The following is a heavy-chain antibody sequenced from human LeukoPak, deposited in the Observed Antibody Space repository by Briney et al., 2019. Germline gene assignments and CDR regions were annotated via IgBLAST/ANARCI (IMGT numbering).Heavy chain of an antibody. J-gene: IGHJ4*02. V-gene: IGHV4-59*12. CDR3: ARGLPPYGPFDY. CDR2: IYYSGST. Sequence: SETLSLTCTVSGGSISSYYWSWIRQPPGKGLEWIGYIYYSGSTNYNPSLKSRVTISVDTSKNQFSLKLSSVTAADTAVYYCARGLPPYGPFDYWGQGTLVTVSS. D-gene: IGHD2-21*01. CDR1: GGSISSYY.